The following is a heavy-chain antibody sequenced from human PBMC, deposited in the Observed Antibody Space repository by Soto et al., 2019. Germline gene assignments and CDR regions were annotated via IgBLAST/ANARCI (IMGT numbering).Heavy chain of an antibody. D-gene: IGHD5-18*01. CDR2: ISGSGDTT. V-gene: IGHV3-23*01. Sequence: GGSLRLSCVISRLTFSNYALNWVRQAPGKGLEWVSSISGSGDTTYYADSVKGRFTISRDNSKNTLYLQVNSLRAEDTAVYYCARAMDTAMASKDNWFDPWAQGTLVPVSS. CDR1: RLTFSNYA. J-gene: IGHJ5*02. CDR3: ARAMDTAMASKDNWFDP.